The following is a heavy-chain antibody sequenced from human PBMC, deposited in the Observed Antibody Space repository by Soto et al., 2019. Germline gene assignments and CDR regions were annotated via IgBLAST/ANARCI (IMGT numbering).Heavy chain of an antibody. V-gene: IGHV3-15*01. CDR1: GFTFSNAW. CDR3: TTDYCSSTSCYSYYYYMDV. J-gene: IGHJ6*03. CDR2: IKSKTDGGTT. D-gene: IGHD2-2*01. Sequence: EVQLVESGGGVVKPGGSLRLSCAASGFTFSNAWMSWVRQAPGKGLEWVGRIKSKTDGGTTDYAAPVKGRFTISRDDSKNTLYLQMNSLKTEDTAVYYCTTDYCSSTSCYSYYYYMDVWGKGTTVTVSS.